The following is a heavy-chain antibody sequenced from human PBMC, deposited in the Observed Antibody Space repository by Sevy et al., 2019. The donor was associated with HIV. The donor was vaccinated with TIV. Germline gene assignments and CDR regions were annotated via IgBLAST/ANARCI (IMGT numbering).Heavy chain of an antibody. CDR1: GLIFSSHT. Sequence: GGSLRISCTASGLIFSSHTMNWVRQAPGKGLEWVSSISTASSFIYYADSVQGRITISRDNAKNSVYLQMNSLRAEDTAVYYCASQFDYWGQGTLVTVSS. V-gene: IGHV3-21*01. J-gene: IGHJ4*02. CDR2: ISTASSFI. CDR3: ASQFDY.